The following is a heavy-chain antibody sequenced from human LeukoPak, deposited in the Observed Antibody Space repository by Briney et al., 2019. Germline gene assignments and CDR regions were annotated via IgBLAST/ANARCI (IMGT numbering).Heavy chain of an antibody. Sequence: PGRSLRLSCAASGFTFSNYAMHWVRQAPGKGLEWVSSISSSSSYIYYADSVKGRFTISRDNAKNSLYLQMNSLRAEDTAVYYCARDKTAAGTSWFDPWGQGTLVTVSS. CDR1: GFTFSNYA. D-gene: IGHD6-13*01. CDR2: ISSSSSYI. V-gene: IGHV3-21*01. J-gene: IGHJ5*02. CDR3: ARDKTAAGTSWFDP.